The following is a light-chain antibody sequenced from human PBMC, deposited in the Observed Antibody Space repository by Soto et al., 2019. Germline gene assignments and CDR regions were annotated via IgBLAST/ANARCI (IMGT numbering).Light chain of an antibody. J-gene: IGLJ1*01. V-gene: IGLV1-40*01. CDR2: GNS. CDR1: SSNIGAGYD. Sequence: QSVLTQPPSVSGAPGQRVTISCTGSSSNIGAGYDVHWYQQLPGTAPKLLIYGNSNRPSGVPDRFSGSKSGTSASLAITRLQAEDEADYYCQSYDSSLSGYNYVFGTGTKVTVL. CDR3: QSYDSSLSGYNYV.